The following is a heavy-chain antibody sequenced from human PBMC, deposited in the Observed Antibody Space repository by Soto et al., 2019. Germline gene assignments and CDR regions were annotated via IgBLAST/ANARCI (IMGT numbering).Heavy chain of an antibody. CDR3: ARAWLADV. CDR1: GFTFSNYA. CDR2: ISGNGDTT. D-gene: IGHD6-19*01. J-gene: IGHJ6*02. Sequence: EVQLVESGGGLVQPGGSLRLSCVASGFTFSNYAMHWVRQAPGKGLECVSVISGNGDTTYYANSVKDRFTISRDNSKNTLYLQMGSLRADDMAVYYCARAWLADVWGQGTTVAVSS. V-gene: IGHV3-64*01.